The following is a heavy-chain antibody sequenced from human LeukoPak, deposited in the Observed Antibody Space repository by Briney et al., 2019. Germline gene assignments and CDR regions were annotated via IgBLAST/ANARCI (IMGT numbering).Heavy chain of an antibody. Sequence: SETLSLTCTVSGGSISSSSFSWGWIRQPPGKGLDWIGNICYTGRTYDNPSLKSRVTMSVDTSKNQFSLKMSSVTAADTAVYYCARSLENHSGSYWGGETAPYFDYWGRGTLVTVSS. CDR1: GGSISSSSFS. CDR3: ARSLENHSGSYWGGETAPYFDY. CDR2: ICYTGRT. D-gene: IGHD3-10*01. V-gene: IGHV4-39*07. J-gene: IGHJ4*02.